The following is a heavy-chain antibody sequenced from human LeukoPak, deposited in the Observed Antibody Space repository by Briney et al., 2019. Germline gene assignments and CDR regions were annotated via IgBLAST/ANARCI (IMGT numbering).Heavy chain of an antibody. D-gene: IGHD3-3*01. CDR2: INHSGGT. CDR3: ARAINDFWSGYPGYYFDY. J-gene: IGHJ4*02. CDR1: GGSFSGYY. V-gene: IGHV4-34*09. Sequence: PSETLSLTCAVYGGSFSGYYWSWIRQPPGKGLEWIGEINHSGGTNYNPSLKSRVTISVDTSKNQFSLKLSSVTAADTAVYYCARAINDFWSGYPGYYFDYWGQGTLVTVSS.